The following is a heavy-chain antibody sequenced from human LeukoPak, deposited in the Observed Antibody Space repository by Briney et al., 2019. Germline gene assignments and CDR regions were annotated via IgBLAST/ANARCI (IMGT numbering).Heavy chain of an antibody. Sequence: PGGSLRLSCAASGFTFSSYAMSWVRQAPGKGLEWVSAISGSGGSTYYADPVKGRFTISRDNSKNTLYLQMNSLRAEDTAVYYCAKDPYSGYAKTYYFDYWGQGTLVTVSS. V-gene: IGHV3-23*01. J-gene: IGHJ4*02. CDR1: GFTFSSYA. D-gene: IGHD5-12*01. CDR3: AKDPYSGYAKTYYFDY. CDR2: ISGSGGST.